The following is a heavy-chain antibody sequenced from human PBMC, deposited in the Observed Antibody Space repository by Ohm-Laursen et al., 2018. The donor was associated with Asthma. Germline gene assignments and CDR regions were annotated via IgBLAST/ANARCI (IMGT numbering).Heavy chain of an antibody. CDR1: GGSVSSGSYY. D-gene: IGHD6-19*01. CDR2: IYYSGST. V-gene: IGHV4-61*01. J-gene: IGHJ4*02. Sequence: SDTLSLTCTVSGGSVSSGSYYWSWIRQPPGKGLEWIGYIYYSGSTNYNPSLKSRVTISRDTSKNQFSLQVRSVTAADTAVYYCARFELKSSAWAPFDYWGQGTLATVSS. CDR3: ARFELKSSAWAPFDY.